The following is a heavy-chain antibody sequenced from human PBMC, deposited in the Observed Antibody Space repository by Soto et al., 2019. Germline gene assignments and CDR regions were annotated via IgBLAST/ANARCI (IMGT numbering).Heavy chain of an antibody. Sequence: LRLSCAASGFTFSSYGMHWVRQAPGKGLEWVAVIWYDGSNKYYADSVKGRFTISRDNSKNTLYLQMNSLRAEDTAVYYCARVNYYDSSGRSYGMDVWGQGTTVTVSS. D-gene: IGHD3-22*01. J-gene: IGHJ6*02. CDR3: ARVNYYDSSGRSYGMDV. CDR2: IWYDGSNK. V-gene: IGHV3-33*01. CDR1: GFTFSSYG.